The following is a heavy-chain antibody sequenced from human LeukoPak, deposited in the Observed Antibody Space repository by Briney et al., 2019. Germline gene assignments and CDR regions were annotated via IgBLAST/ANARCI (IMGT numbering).Heavy chain of an antibody. J-gene: IGHJ4*02. V-gene: IGHV3-23*01. D-gene: IGHD4-23*01. CDR2: IRGSDGST. CDR1: RFPFSTYA. CDR3: AKDVFGDYGGLDY. Sequence: GGSLRLSCAASRFPFSTYAMSWVRQAPGKGLEWVSSIRGSDGSTYYADSVKGRFAISRDNSKNTLYLQMNSLRAEDTAQYYCAKDVFGDYGGLDYWGQGTLVTVSS.